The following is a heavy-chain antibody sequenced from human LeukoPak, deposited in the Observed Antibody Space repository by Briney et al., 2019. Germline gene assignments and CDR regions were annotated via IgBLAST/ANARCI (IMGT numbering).Heavy chain of an antibody. Sequence: GGSLRLSCAASGFTFSDYYMSWIRQAPGKGLEWVSSISSSSSYIYYADSVKGRFTISRDNAKNSLYLQMNSLRAEDTAVYYCARGVPYSSHLGVWGQGTLVTVSS. CDR2: ISSSSSYI. D-gene: IGHD6-13*01. CDR3: ARGVPYSSHLGV. J-gene: IGHJ1*01. CDR1: GFTFSDYY. V-gene: IGHV3-11*06.